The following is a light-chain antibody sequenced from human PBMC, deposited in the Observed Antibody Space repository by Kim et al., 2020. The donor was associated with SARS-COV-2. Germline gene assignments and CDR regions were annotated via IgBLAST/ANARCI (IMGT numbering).Light chain of an antibody. CDR1: NSGSKR. V-gene: IGLV3-21*04. CDR2: YDS. Sequence: AAGKTGRIHCGGNNSGSKRVHLYQQKPGKAPVLFIYYDSDRPSGIPERFSGSNSGNTATLTISRVEAGDEAYYYCQVWDSSSDHPVFGGGTQLTVL. J-gene: IGLJ3*02. CDR3: QVWDSSSDHPV.